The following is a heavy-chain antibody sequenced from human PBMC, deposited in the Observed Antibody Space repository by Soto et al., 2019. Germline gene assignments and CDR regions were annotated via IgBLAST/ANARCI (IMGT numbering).Heavy chain of an antibody. V-gene: IGHV3-30*18. CDR3: AKQPRCSGWYPLGI. CDR2: SSFDGTQQ. J-gene: IGHJ4*02. Sequence: GKGLEWLAVSSFDGTQQFYGDSVKGRFTVSRDNSNNTLYLEMNSLRTEDTAVYYCAKQPRCSGWYPLGIWGQRTPVTVPS. D-gene: IGHD6-19*01.